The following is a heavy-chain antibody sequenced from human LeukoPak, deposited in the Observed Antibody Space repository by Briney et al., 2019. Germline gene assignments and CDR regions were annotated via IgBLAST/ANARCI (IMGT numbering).Heavy chain of an antibody. CDR1: GGTFSSYA. D-gene: IGHD3-22*01. CDR2: IIPIFGTA. V-gene: IGHV1-69*05. J-gene: IGHJ6*03. CDR3: ASLRKDYYDSSGYTPYYYYMDV. Sequence: GASVKVSCKASGGTFSSYAISWVRQAPGQGLEWMGGIIPIFGTANYAQKFQGRVTITTDESTSTAYMELSSLRSEDTAVYYCASLRKDYYDSSGYTPYYYYMDVWGKGTTVTVSS.